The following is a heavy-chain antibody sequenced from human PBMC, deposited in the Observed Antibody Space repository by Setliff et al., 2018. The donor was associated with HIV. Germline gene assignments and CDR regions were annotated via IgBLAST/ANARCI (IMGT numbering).Heavy chain of an antibody. J-gene: IGHJ4*02. Sequence: ASETLSLTCAVSGYSINSGFHWGWIRQPPGKGLEWIGTIFHSGSTYCNPSLKSRVTISVDTSRNHFSLKLTSVTAADTAVYYCAILRGYSYGYFFDYWGQGMLVTVSS. D-gene: IGHD5-18*01. V-gene: IGHV4-38-2*01. CDR1: GYSINSGFH. CDR3: AILRGYSYGYFFDY. CDR2: IFHSGST.